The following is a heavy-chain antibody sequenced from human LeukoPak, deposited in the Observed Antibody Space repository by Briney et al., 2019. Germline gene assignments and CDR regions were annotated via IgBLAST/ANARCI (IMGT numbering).Heavy chain of an antibody. CDR3: ASSLWFGELWEDY. V-gene: IGHV4-61*02. D-gene: IGHD3-10*01. J-gene: IGHJ4*02. CDR1: GGSISSGSYY. Sequence: SETLSLTCTVSGGSISSGSYYWSWIRQPAGKGQEWIGRIYTSGSTNYNPSLKSRVTISVDTSKNQFSLKLSSVTAADTAVYYCASSLWFGELWEDYWGQGTLVTVSS. CDR2: IYTSGST.